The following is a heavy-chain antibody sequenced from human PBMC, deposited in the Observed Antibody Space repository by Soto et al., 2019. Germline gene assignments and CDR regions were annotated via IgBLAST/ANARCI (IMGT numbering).Heavy chain of an antibody. V-gene: IGHV1-3*01. CDR2: INAGNGNT. CDR1: GYTLTSYA. CDR3: ARAADSSGYYYVLVY. J-gene: IGHJ4*02. D-gene: IGHD3-22*01. Sequence: GASVKVSCKASGYTLTSYAMHWVRQAPGQRLEWMGWINAGNGNTKYSQKFQGRVTITRDTSASTGYMELSSLRSEDTAVYYCARAADSSGYYYVLVYWGQGTLVTVS.